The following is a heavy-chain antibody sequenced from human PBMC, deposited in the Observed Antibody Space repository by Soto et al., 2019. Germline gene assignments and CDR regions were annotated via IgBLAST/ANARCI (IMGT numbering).Heavy chain of an antibody. J-gene: IGHJ6*02. CDR1: VFTFSSYA. Sequence: WWSLRLSCAASVFTFSSYAMHWFRQAPGKGLEWVAVISYDGSNKYYADSVKGRFTISRDNSKNTLYLQMNSLRAEDTAVYYCARDAPSRGRDGYSYGMDVWGQGTTVTVSS. CDR3: ARDAPSRGRDGYSYGMDV. CDR2: ISYDGSNK. V-gene: IGHV3-30-3*01. D-gene: IGHD2-15*01.